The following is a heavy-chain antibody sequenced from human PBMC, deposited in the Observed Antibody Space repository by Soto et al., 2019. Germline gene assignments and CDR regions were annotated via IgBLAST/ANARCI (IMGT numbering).Heavy chain of an antibody. V-gene: IGHV4-59*08. CDR1: GGSISSYY. D-gene: IGHD6-19*01. CDR3: ARLTQGIAVAGNPNWFDP. CDR2: IYYSGST. J-gene: IGHJ5*02. Sequence: QVQLQESGPGLVKPSETLSLTCTVSGGSISSYYWSWIRQPPGTGLEWIGYIYYSGSTNYTPSLKSRVTISVDTSKNQFSMKLSSVTAADTAVYYCARLTQGIAVAGNPNWFDPWGQGTLVTVSS.